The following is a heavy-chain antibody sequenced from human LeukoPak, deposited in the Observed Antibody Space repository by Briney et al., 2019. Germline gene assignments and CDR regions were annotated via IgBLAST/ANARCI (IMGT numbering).Heavy chain of an antibody. Sequence: PSETLSLTCAVYGGSFSGYYWSWVRQAPGQGLEWVATIAASGDDKAYEDSLKGRFTIFRDNAKNSLSLQIDSLRAEDTALYFCAREVFWQFDHWGQGALVTVSS. CDR1: GGSFSGYY. V-gene: IGHV3-7*03. CDR3: AREVFWQFDH. CDR2: IAASGDDK. J-gene: IGHJ4*02.